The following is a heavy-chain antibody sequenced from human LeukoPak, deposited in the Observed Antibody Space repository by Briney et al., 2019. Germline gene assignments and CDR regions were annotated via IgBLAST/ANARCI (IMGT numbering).Heavy chain of an antibody. Sequence: KTGGSLRLSCAASGFTFTTYSMDWVRQAPGKGLEWVSSISGSSSYIYYADSVKGRFTISRDNAKNSLFLQMNSLRAEDTAVYYCASRPYDNSGYYYVWGQGTLVTVSS. CDR3: ASRPYDNSGYYYV. J-gene: IGHJ4*02. CDR2: ISGSSSYI. CDR1: GFTFTTYS. V-gene: IGHV3-21*01. D-gene: IGHD3-22*01.